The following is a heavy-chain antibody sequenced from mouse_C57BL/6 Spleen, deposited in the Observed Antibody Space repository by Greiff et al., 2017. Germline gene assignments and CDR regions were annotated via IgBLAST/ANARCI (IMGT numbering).Heavy chain of an antibody. CDR2: INPGSGGT. Sequence: VQLQQSGAELVRPGTSVQVSCKASGYAFTNYLIEWVKQRPGQGLEWIGVINPGSGGTNYNGKFKGKATLTADKSSSTAYMQLSSLTSEDSAVYFCARCAAGTRYFDYWGQGTTLTVSS. V-gene: IGHV1-54*01. CDR3: ARCAAGTRYFDY. D-gene: IGHD4-1*01. J-gene: IGHJ2*01. CDR1: GYAFTNYL.